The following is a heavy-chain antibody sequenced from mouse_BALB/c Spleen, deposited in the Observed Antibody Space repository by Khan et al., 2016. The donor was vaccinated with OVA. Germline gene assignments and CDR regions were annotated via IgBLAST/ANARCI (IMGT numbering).Heavy chain of an antibody. V-gene: IGHV1-80*01. CDR1: GYAFSNYW. CDR2: IYPGDGNN. CDR3: ARSVYDFCGY. J-gene: IGHJ3*02. Sequence: VQLQQSGAELVRPGSSMKISCKASGYAFSNYWMNWVKQGPGQGLEWLGQIYPGDGNNNYNGKFKDKATLTEDKSANTAYIQLSSLTSEDSAVYVCARSVYDFCGYWGRGALVTVSA. D-gene: IGHD2-14*01.